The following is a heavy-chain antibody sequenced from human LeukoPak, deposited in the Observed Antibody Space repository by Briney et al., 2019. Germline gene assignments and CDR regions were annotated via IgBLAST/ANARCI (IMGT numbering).Heavy chain of an antibody. J-gene: IGHJ4*02. Sequence: GGSLRLSCAASGFTFSSYGMHWVRQAPGKGLEWVAVISYDGSNKYYADSVKGRFTISRDNSKNTLYLQMNSLRAEDTAVYYCARSTYYYGSGSYPYYFDYWGQGTLVTVSS. V-gene: IGHV3-30*03. CDR3: ARSTYYYGSGSYPYYFDY. CDR1: GFTFSSYG. D-gene: IGHD3-10*01. CDR2: ISYDGSNK.